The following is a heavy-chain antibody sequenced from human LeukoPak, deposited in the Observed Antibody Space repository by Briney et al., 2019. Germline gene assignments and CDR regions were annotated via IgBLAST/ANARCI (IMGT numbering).Heavy chain of an antibody. CDR3: ARDGRVGYGSGSYYNDYYYYGMDV. CDR2: IYSGGST. J-gene: IGHJ6*02. Sequence: PGGSLRLSCAASGFTVSSNYMSWVRQAPGKGLEWVSVIYSGGSTYYADSVKGRFPISRHNSKNTLYLQMNSLRAEDTAVYYCARDGRVGYGSGSYYNDYYYYGMDVWGHGTTVTVSS. D-gene: IGHD3-10*01. V-gene: IGHV3-53*04. CDR1: GFTVSSNY.